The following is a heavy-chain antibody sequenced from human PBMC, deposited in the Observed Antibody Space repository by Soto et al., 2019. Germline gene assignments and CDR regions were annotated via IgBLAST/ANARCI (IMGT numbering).Heavy chain of an antibody. Sequence: GGSLRLSCAASGFTFSSYSMNWVRQAPGKGLEWVSSISSSSSYIYYADSVKGRFTISRDNAKNSLYLQMNSLRAEDTAVYYCARGFHHYGDPLFDFDYWGQGTLVTVSS. CDR3: ARGFHHYGDPLFDFDY. J-gene: IGHJ4*02. D-gene: IGHD4-17*01. V-gene: IGHV3-21*01. CDR1: GFTFSSYS. CDR2: ISSSSSYI.